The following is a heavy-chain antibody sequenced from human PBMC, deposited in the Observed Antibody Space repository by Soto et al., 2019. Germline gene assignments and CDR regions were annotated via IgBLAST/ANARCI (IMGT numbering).Heavy chain of an antibody. CDR1: GFTFDDYA. CDR3: AKDRQWLVTKQCYFDY. Sequence: GGSLRLSCAASGFTFDDYAMHWVRQAPGKGLEWVSGISWNSGSIGYADSVKGRFTISRDNAKNSLYLQMNSLRAEDTALYYCAKDRQWLVTKQCYFDYWGQGTLVTVSS. V-gene: IGHV3-9*01. J-gene: IGHJ4*02. D-gene: IGHD6-19*01. CDR2: ISWNSGSI.